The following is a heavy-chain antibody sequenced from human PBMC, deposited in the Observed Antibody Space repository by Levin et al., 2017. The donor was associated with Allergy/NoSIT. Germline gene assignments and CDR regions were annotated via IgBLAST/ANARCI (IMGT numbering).Heavy chain of an antibody. D-gene: IGHD3-3*01. Sequence: GGSLRLSCAASGFTFSSYGMHWVRQAPGKGLEWVAVISYDGSNKYYADSVKGRFTISRDNSKNTLYLQMNSLRAEDTAVYYCAKDQGSGGSGYYINWFDPWGQGTLVTVSS. V-gene: IGHV3-30*18. J-gene: IGHJ5*02. CDR2: ISYDGSNK. CDR1: GFTFSSYG. CDR3: AKDQGSGGSGYYINWFDP.